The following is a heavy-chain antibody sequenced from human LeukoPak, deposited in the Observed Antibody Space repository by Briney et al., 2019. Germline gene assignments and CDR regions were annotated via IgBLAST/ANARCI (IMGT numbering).Heavy chain of an antibody. J-gene: IGHJ4*02. CDR1: GFTVSSNS. CDR2: IYTTGNT. Sequence: GGSLRLSCTVSGFTVSSNSMSWVRQAPGKGLEWVSFIYTTGNTHNSDSVKGRFTISRDSSKNTLYLQMNSLRAEDTAVYYCAKIWSSGWYGPPEGFDYWGQGTLVTVSS. D-gene: IGHD6-19*01. CDR3: AKIWSSGWYGPPEGFDY. V-gene: IGHV3-66*03.